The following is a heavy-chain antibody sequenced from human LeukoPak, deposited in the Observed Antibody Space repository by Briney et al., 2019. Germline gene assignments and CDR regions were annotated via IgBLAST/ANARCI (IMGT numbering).Heavy chain of an antibody. CDR2: INHSGST. D-gene: IGHD2-21*02. Sequence: SETLSLTCAVYGGSFSGYYWSWIRQPPGKGLEWIGEINHSGSTNYNPSLKSRVTISVDTSKNQFSLKLSSVTAADTAVYYCARGRTAILDCWGQGTLVTVSS. V-gene: IGHV4-34*01. CDR3: ARGRTAILDC. J-gene: IGHJ4*02. CDR1: GGSFSGYY.